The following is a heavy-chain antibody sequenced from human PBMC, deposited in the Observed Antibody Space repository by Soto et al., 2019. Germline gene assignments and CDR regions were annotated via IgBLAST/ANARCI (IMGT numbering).Heavy chain of an antibody. V-gene: IGHV4-34*01. D-gene: IGHD3-16*02. J-gene: IGHJ6*02. Sequence: SSETLSLTCAVYGGSFSGYYWSWIRQPPGKGLEWIGEINHSGSTNYNPSLKSRVTISVDTSKNQFSLKLSSVTAADTAVYYCARGSGNDYVWGSYRYTSRGMDVWGQGTTVTVSS. CDR2: INHSGST. CDR3: ARGSGNDYVWGSYRYTSRGMDV. CDR1: GGSFSGYY.